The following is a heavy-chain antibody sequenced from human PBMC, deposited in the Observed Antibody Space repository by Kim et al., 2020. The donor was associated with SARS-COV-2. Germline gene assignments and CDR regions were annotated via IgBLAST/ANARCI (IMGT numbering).Heavy chain of an antibody. J-gene: IGHJ6*01. V-gene: IGHV4-39*01. CDR1: GGSISSSSYY. D-gene: IGHD3-22*01. CDR3: ARHDVGSEESSGYYY. CDR2: IYYSGST. Sequence: SETLSLTCTVPGGSISSSSYYWGWIRQPPGKGLEWIGSIYYSGSTYYNPSLKSRVTISVDTSKNQFSLKLSSVTAADTAVYYCARHDVGSEESSGYYY.